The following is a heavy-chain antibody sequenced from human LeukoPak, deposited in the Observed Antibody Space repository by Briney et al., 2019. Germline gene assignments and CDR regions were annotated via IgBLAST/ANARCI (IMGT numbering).Heavy chain of an antibody. Sequence: GGSLRLSCTASGFTFSSYWMHWVRQAPGKGLVWVSRINSDGSSTNYADSVKGRFTISRDNAKNTLYLQMNSLRAEDTAVYYCARSRDGYNDFDYWGQGTLVTVSS. CDR3: ARSRDGYNDFDY. J-gene: IGHJ4*02. CDR2: INSDGSST. CDR1: GFTFSSYW. V-gene: IGHV3-74*01. D-gene: IGHD5-24*01.